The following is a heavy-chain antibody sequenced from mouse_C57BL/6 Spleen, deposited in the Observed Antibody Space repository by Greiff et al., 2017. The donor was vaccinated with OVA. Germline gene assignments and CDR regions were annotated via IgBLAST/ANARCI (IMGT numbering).Heavy chain of an antibody. D-gene: IGHD2-3*01. J-gene: IGHJ4*01. CDR2: INPNNGGT. CDR1: GYTFTDYN. V-gene: IGHV1-18*01. CDR3: ARGKDGYPSMDY. Sequence: VQLQQYGPELVKPGASVKIPCKASGYTFTDYNMDWVKQSHGKSLEWIGDINPNNGGTIYNQKFKGKATLTVDKSSSTAYMELRSLTSEDTAVYYCARGKDGYPSMDYWGQGTSVTVSS.